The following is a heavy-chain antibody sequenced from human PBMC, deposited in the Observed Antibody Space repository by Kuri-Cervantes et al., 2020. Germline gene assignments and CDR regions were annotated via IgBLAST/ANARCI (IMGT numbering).Heavy chain of an antibody. CDR1: GFTFSSYA. J-gene: IGHJ4*02. D-gene: IGHD3-10*01. Sequence: GGSLRLSCAASGFTFSSYAMHWVRQAPGKGLEWVAVIWYDGSNKYYADSVKGRFTISRDNSKNTLYLQMNSLRAEDTAVYYCARGGPQATYFDYWGQGTLVTVSS. CDR2: IWYDGSNK. V-gene: IGHV3-33*08. CDR3: ARGGPQATYFDY.